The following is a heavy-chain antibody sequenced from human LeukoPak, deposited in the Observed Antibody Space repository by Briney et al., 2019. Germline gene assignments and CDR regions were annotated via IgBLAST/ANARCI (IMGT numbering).Heavy chain of an antibody. Sequence: ASVKVPCKASGYTFTGYYMHWVRQAPGQGLEWMGRINPNSGGTNYAQKFQGRVTMTRDTSISTAYMELSRLRSDDTAVYYCARGDNWNYLPQHAADYWGQGTLVTVSS. V-gene: IGHV1-2*06. CDR1: GYTFTGYY. J-gene: IGHJ4*02. D-gene: IGHD1-7*01. CDR3: ARGDNWNYLPQHAADY. CDR2: INPNSGGT.